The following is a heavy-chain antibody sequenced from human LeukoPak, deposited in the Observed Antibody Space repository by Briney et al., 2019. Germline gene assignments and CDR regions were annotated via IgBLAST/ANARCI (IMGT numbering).Heavy chain of an antibody. V-gene: IGHV3-23*01. J-gene: IGHJ4*02. Sequence: GGSLRLSCAASGFTFSSYAMSWVRQAPGKGLEWVSAISGSGGSTYYADSVKGRFTISRDNSKNTLYLQMNSLRAEDTAVYYCAKAPNYDFWSGYYLDYWGQGTLATVSS. CDR1: GFTFSSYA. D-gene: IGHD3-3*01. CDR3: AKAPNYDFWSGYYLDY. CDR2: ISGSGGST.